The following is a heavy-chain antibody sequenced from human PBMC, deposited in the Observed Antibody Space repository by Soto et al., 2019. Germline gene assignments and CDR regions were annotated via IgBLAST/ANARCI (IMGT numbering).Heavy chain of an antibody. V-gene: IGHV4-59*01. D-gene: IGHD3-22*01. CDR1: GGSISSYY. Sequence: SETLSLTCTVSGGSISSYYWSWIRQPPGKGLEWIGYIYYSGSTNYNPSLKSRVTISVDTSKNQFSLKLSSVTAADTAVYYCARAGGTMIVANFDYWGQGTLVTVSS. CDR2: IYYSGST. J-gene: IGHJ4*02. CDR3: ARAGGTMIVANFDY.